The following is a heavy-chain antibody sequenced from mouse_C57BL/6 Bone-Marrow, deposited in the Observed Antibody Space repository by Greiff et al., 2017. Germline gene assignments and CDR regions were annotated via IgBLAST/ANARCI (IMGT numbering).Heavy chain of an antibody. D-gene: IGHD1-1*01. CDR3: AREGTTVVFDY. CDR1: GYTFTSYW. J-gene: IGHJ2*01. CDR2: IDPSDSYT. Sequence: VQLQQPGAELVMPGASVKLSCKASGYTFTSYWMHWVKQRPGQGLEWIGEIDPSDSYTNYNQKFKGKSTLTVDKSSSTAYMQLSSLTSEDSAVYYCAREGTTVVFDYWGKGTTLTVSS. V-gene: IGHV1-69*01.